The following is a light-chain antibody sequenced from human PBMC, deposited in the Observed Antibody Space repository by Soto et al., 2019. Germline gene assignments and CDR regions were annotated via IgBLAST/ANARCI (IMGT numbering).Light chain of an antibody. V-gene: IGKV1-5*03. Sequence: DIQMTQSPSTLSASVGDRVTITCRASESISRWLAWYQQKPWKPPNLLIYKASTLGSGVPSRFSGTGSGTEFTITISSLQPDDFATYYCQQYHSYWTFGQGTKVEIK. CDR1: ESISRW. CDR2: KAS. J-gene: IGKJ1*01. CDR3: QQYHSYWT.